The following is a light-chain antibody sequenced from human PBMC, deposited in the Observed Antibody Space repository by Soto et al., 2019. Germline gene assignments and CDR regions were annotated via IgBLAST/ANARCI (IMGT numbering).Light chain of an antibody. J-gene: IGLJ2*01. CDR3: QSYDSSLNGVV. Sequence: QSVLTQPPSVSGAPGQRVTISCTGSSSNIGAGYDVHWYQQLPGTAPKLLIYGTSNRPSGVPDRFSGSKYGTSASLAITGLQAEDEADYYCQSYDSSLNGVVFGGGTKLTVL. CDR1: SSNIGAGYD. CDR2: GTS. V-gene: IGLV1-40*01.